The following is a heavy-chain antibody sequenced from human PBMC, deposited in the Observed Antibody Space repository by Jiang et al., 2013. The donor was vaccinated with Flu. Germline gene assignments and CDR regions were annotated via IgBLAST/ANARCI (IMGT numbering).Heavy chain of an antibody. CDR1: GFTFSSYA. Sequence: RLSCAASGFTFSSYAMHWVRQAPGKGLEWVAVISYDGSNKYYADSVKGRFTISRDNSKNTLYLQMNSLRAEDTAVYYCAREWYRRYYYGSGSRAGLDAFDIWGQGTMVTVSS. J-gene: IGHJ3*02. D-gene: IGHD3-10*01. CDR3: AREWYRRYYYGSGSRAGLDAFDI. CDR2: ISYDGSNK. V-gene: IGHV3-30-3*01.